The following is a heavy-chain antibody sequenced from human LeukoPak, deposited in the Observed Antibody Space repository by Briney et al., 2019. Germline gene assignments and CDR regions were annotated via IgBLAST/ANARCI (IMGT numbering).Heavy chain of an antibody. D-gene: IGHD2-2*01. J-gene: IGHJ4*02. V-gene: IGHV1-18*01. Sequence: GASVKVSCKASGYTFTSYGISWGRQAPGQGLECRGWISAFNGHTNYAQKLQGRVTMSTDTSTSTAYTELRSLRSDETAVYYCARRREDCSSTSCHEHSFDYWGQGTLVTVSS. CDR3: ARRREDCSSTSCHEHSFDY. CDR1: GYTFTSYG. CDR2: ISAFNGHT.